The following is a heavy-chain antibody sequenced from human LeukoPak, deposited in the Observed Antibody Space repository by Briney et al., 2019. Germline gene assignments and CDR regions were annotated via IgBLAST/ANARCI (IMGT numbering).Heavy chain of an antibody. D-gene: IGHD3-22*01. CDR1: GGSISSSDSH. Sequence: MSSETLSLTCTVSGGSISSSDSHWSWIRQPPGKGLEWIGYIYYSGSTYYKPSLKSRVTMSVDTSKNQFSLKLSSVTAADTAVYYCARADSSGKAGDYWGQGTLVTVSS. V-gene: IGHV4-30-4*01. CDR2: IYYSGST. J-gene: IGHJ4*02. CDR3: ARADSSGKAGDY.